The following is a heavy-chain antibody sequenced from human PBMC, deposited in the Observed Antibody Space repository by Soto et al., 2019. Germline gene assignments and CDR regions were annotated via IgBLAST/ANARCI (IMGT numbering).Heavy chain of an antibody. D-gene: IGHD3-22*01. CDR1: GGTFSSYA. CDR2: IIPMFGTA. V-gene: IGHV1-69*12. Sequence: QVQLVQSGAEVKKPGSSVKVSCKTSGGTFSSYAISWVRQAPGQGLEWMGGIIPMFGTANYAQKFQGRVTMTAEESASTAYMELSSLRSEDTAVYYCARSRANYYDSRGYYYSTFDYWGQGTLVTVSS. CDR3: ARSRANYYDSRGYYYSTFDY. J-gene: IGHJ4*02.